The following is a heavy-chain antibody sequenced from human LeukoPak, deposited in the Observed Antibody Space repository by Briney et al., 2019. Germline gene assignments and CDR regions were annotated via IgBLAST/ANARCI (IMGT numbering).Heavy chain of an antibody. J-gene: IGHJ4*02. CDR2: MWYDGSNK. D-gene: IGHD2-15*01. CDR1: GFTFSAYG. V-gene: IGHV3-33*01. Sequence: GGSLRLSCAASGFTFSAYGMHWVRQAPGKGLEWVALMWYDGSNKHYADSVKGRFTISRDNSKNTLYLEMSSLRVEDTAVYYCARYCGGGNCYTCADQWGQGTLVTVSS. CDR3: ARYCGGGNCYTCADQ.